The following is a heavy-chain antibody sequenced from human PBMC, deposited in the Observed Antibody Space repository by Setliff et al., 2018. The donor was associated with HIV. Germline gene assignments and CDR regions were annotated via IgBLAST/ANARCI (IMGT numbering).Heavy chain of an antibody. J-gene: IGHJ4*02. CDR2: INPYNGAT. Sequence: ASVKVSCKASGYTFFEYYMFWLRQAPGQGLEWMGWINPYNGATKSAHKFQGRVTVTRDTSITTTYMELTRLPSDDTAIYYCARAPIYCGGDCYLFDYWGQGTLVTVSS. CDR1: GYTFFEYY. D-gene: IGHD2-21*02. V-gene: IGHV1-2*02. CDR3: ARAPIYCGGDCYLFDY.